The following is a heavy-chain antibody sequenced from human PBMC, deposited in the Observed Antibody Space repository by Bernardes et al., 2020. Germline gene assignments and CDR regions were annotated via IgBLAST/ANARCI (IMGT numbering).Heavy chain of an antibody. CDR3: ARDQGGWVGFDY. J-gene: IGHJ4*02. CDR1: GFTFSSYS. D-gene: IGHD6-19*01. CDR2: ISSSSSYI. V-gene: IGHV3-21*01. Sequence: GGSLRLSCAASGFTFSSYSMNWVRQAPGKGLEWVSSISSSSSYIYYADSVKGRFTISRDNANNSLYLQMNSLRAEDTAVYYCARDQGGWVGFDYWGQGTLVTVSS.